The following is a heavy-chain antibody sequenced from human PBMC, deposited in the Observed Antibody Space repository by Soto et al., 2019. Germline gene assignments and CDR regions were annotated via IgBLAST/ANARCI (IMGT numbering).Heavy chain of an antibody. CDR2: ISYDGSNR. J-gene: IGHJ4*02. CDR1: GFTFSSYA. V-gene: IGHV3-30-3*01. CDR3: ARDYLRYYGSGSHGY. D-gene: IGHD3-10*01. Sequence: GGSLRLSCAASGFTFSSYAMHWVRQAPGKGLEWVAVISYDGSNRYYADSVKGRFTISRDNSKNTLYLQMNSLRAEDTAVYYCARDYLRYYGSGSHGYWGQGTLVTVSS.